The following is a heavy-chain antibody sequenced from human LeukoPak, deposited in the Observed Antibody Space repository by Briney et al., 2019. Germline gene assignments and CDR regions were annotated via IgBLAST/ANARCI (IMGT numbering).Heavy chain of an antibody. CDR1: GFTFSNYW. D-gene: IGHD3-10*01. V-gene: IGHV3-48*01. CDR3: ARGRGSQGYYFDY. CDR2: ISSGSSTI. Sequence: GGSLRLSCAASGFTFSNYWMSWVRQAPGKGLEWVSYISSGSSTIYYADSVKGRFTISRDNAKNSLYLQMNSLRAEDTAVYYCARGRGSQGYYFDYWGQGTLVTVSS. J-gene: IGHJ4*02.